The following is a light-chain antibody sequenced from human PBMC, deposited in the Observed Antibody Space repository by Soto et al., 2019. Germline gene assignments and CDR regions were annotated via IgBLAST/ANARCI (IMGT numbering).Light chain of an antibody. V-gene: IGKV1-33*01. CDR1: QDISNY. CDR3: QQYDKLTIA. Sequence: DIQMTQSPSSLSASVGDRVTITCQASQDISNYLNWYQQKPGKAPKLLIYDASNMETGVPSRFNGSEYGTDFNYPISSQQPEDIATYYRQQYDKLTIAFGQGTRLEMK. J-gene: IGKJ5*01. CDR2: DAS.